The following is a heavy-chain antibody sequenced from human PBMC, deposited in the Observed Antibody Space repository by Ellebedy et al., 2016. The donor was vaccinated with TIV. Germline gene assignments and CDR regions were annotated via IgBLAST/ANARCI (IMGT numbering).Heavy chain of an antibody. CDR2: ISYDGSNK. Sequence: GGSLRLSXAASGFTFSSYAMHWVRQAPGKGLEWVAVISYDGSNKYYADSVKGRFTISRDNSKNTLYLQMNSLRAEDTAVYYCARVIRVMVNDAFDIWGQGTMVTVSS. CDR3: ARVIRVMVNDAFDI. D-gene: IGHD2-21*01. J-gene: IGHJ3*02. V-gene: IGHV3-30-3*01. CDR1: GFTFSSYA.